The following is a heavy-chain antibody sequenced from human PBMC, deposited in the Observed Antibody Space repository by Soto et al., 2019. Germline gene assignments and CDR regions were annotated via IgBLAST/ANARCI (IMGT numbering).Heavy chain of an antibody. V-gene: IGHV4-61*08. D-gene: IGHD3-22*01. CDR3: ARMNYYDTSGYPFDY. J-gene: IGHJ4*02. CDR2: ICFRGIT. Sequence: SETLSLTCAVSGGSISSGGYSWSWIRQPPGKGLEWIGYICFRGITNYNPSLKSRVTMSADTSKDQFSLKLISVTAADTAVYYCARMNYYDTSGYPFDYWGQGMMVTVSS. CDR1: GGSISSGGYS.